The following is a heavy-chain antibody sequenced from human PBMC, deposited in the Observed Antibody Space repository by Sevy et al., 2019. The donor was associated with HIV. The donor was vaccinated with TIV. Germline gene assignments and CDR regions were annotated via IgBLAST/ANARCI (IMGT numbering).Heavy chain of an antibody. CDR1: GFTFSSYS. V-gene: IGHV3-21*01. J-gene: IGHJ3*02. CDR2: ISSSSSYI. Sequence: GGSPRLSCAASGFTFSSYSMNWVRQAPGKGLEWVSSISSSSSYIYYADPVKGRFTISRDNAKNSLYLQMNSLRAEDTAVYYCARDRTQRNDFWSGLGGADAFDIWGQGTMVTVSS. D-gene: IGHD3-3*01. CDR3: ARDRTQRNDFWSGLGGADAFDI.